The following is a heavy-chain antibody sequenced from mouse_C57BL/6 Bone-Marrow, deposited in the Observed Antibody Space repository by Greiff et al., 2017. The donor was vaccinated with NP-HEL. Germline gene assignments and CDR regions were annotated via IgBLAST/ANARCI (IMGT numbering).Heavy chain of an antibody. V-gene: IGHV14-3*01. CDR1: GFNIKNTY. J-gene: IGHJ3*01. CDR3: ALGSRTGPGFAY. D-gene: IGHD4-1*01. CDR2: IDLAIGNP. Sequence: EVQLQQSVAELVRPGASVKLSCTASGFNIKNTYMHWVKQRPDPGLEWIGRIDLAIGNPKSAPKFQGKAPITADTSANTAYLQLSSLTSEDTAIYYCALGSRTGPGFAYWGQGTLVTVSA.